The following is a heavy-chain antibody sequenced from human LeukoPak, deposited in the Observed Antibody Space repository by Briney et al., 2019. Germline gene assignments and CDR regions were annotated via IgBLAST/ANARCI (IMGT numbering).Heavy chain of an antibody. V-gene: IGHV4-59*11. Sequence: PSETLSLTCSVSGGSISRHYWTWIRQPPGKGLEWIGFAHHSGSTNYNPSLKSRVTTSLDTSKNQISLHLRSVTAADTAVYYCARPKAAGAFDYWGQGIRVIVSS. D-gene: IGHD6-13*01. CDR3: ARPKAAGAFDY. CDR2: AHHSGST. CDR1: GGSISRHY. J-gene: IGHJ4*02.